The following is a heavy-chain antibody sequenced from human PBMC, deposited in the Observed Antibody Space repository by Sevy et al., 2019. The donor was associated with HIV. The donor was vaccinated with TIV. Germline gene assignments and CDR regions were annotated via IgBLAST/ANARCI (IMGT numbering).Heavy chain of an antibody. V-gene: IGHV3-20*04. CDR2: INWNGGST. CDR1: GFTFDDYG. CDR3: ARDRRMTTVTNYYYYGMDV. J-gene: IGHJ6*02. D-gene: IGHD4-4*01. Sequence: GGSLRLSCAASGFTFDDYGMSWDRQAPGKGLEWVSGINWNGGSTGYAHSVKGRFTISRDNAKNSLYLQMNSLRAEDTALYYCARDRRMTTVTNYYYYGMDVWGQGTTVTVSS.